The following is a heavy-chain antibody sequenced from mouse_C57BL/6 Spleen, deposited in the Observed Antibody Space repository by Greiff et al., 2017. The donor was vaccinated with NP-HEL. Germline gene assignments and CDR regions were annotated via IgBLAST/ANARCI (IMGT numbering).Heavy chain of an antibody. CDR3: ARQRDYGSSYEDFDY. CDR2: ISSGGSYT. Sequence: VQLKESGGDLVKPGGSLKLSCAASGFTFSSYGMSWVRQTPDKRLEWVATISSGGSYTYYPDSVKGRFTISRDNAKNTLYLQMSSLKSEDTAMYYCARQRDYGSSYEDFDYWGQGTTLTVSS. J-gene: IGHJ2*01. CDR1: GFTFSSYG. D-gene: IGHD1-1*01. V-gene: IGHV5-6*01.